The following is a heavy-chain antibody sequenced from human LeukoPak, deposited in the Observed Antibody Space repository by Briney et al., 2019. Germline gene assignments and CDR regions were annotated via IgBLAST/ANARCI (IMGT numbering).Heavy chain of an antibody. J-gene: IGHJ4*02. CDR2: ISHDGSDK. D-gene: IGHD1-14*01. CDR3: AREPGPGYFDY. Sequence: PGESLRLSCAASGFTFSDYAMHWVRQAPGKGLEWVAVISHDGSDKHYTDSVKGRFTISRDNSRNTLYLQMNSLRAEDTAVYYCAREPGPGYFDYWGQGTLVTVSS. V-gene: IGHV3-30-3*01. CDR1: GFTFSDYA.